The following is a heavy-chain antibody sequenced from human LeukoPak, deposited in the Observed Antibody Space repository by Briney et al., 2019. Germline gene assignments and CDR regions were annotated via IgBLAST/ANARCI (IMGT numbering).Heavy chain of an antibody. V-gene: IGHV3-30-3*01. CDR2: ISYDGSNK. CDR3: ARHDLAVAGGLDY. Sequence: PGRSLRLSCAASGFTFSSYAMHWVRQAPGKGLEWVAVISYDGSNKYYADSVKGRFTISRDNSKNTLYLQMNSLRAEDTAVYYCARHDLAVAGGLDYWGQGTLVTVSS. J-gene: IGHJ4*02. D-gene: IGHD6-19*01. CDR1: GFTFSSYA.